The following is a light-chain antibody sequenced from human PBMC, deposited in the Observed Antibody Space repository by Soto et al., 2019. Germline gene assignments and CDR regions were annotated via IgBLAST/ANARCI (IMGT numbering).Light chain of an antibody. CDR3: QQRSDWPRT. V-gene: IGKV3-11*01. Sequence: EIVLTQSPATLSLSPGERATLSCRASQSVSSSLGWYQQKPGQAPRLLIYDASNRATGIPARFSGSGSGTDFTLTISSLGPEDFAVYYCQQRSDWPRTFGQGTKVEIK. J-gene: IGKJ1*01. CDR2: DAS. CDR1: QSVSSS.